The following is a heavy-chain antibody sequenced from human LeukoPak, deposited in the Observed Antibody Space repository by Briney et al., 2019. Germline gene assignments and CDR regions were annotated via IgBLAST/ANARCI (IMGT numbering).Heavy chain of an antibody. CDR3: ARLRINLGSFDY. CDR2: IIDSASPI. Sequence: GGSLRLSCEVSGFTFSDYYMSWIRQAPGKGLEWASYIIDSASPIFYADSVKGRFTISRDNAKNSLFLQMNSLRPEDTAVYYCARLRINLGSFDYWGQGTLVTVSS. V-gene: IGHV3-11*01. CDR1: GFTFSDYY. J-gene: IGHJ4*02.